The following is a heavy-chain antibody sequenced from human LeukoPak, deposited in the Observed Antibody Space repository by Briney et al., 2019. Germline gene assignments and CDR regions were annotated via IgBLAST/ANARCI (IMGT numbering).Heavy chain of an antibody. D-gene: IGHD6-19*01. Sequence: SKTLSLTCAVSGASITNDNWWSWVRQTPGKGLEWIGEIYHSGSTSYNPSLKNRVTISVDKSNNRFSLRLTSVTAADTAMYYCAANGWYCLDHWGQGALVTVSS. CDR1: GASITNDNW. CDR2: IYHSGST. CDR3: AANGWYCLDH. V-gene: IGHV4-4*02. J-gene: IGHJ1*01.